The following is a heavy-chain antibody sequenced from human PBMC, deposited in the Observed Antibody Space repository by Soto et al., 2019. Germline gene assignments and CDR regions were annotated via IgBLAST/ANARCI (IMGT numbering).Heavy chain of an antibody. Sequence: PSETLSLTCSVSGGSISTCYWSWIRQPAGKGLEWIGRIYRSGGTNFNPSLMSRVSMSVDTSKNQFSLKLSSVVAADTAVYYCARGAAAGVDYGMDVWGQGTTVTVSS. D-gene: IGHD6-13*01. CDR1: GGSISTCY. CDR3: ARGAAAGVDYGMDV. J-gene: IGHJ6*02. V-gene: IGHV4-4*07. CDR2: IYRSGGT.